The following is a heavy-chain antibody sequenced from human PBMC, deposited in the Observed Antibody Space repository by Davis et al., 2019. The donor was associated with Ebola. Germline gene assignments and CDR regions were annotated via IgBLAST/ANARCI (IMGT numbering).Heavy chain of an antibody. CDR3: ARIVVLPVTNEGLRLWFDP. J-gene: IGHJ5*02. V-gene: IGHV4-34*01. CDR1: GGSFSGFY. CDR2: IYHSGNT. D-gene: IGHD2-8*01. Sequence: MPSETLSLTCAVSGGSFSGFYWGWIRQSPGKGLEWIGEIYHSGNTNYNPSLKSRVTISVDTSKNQFSLKLRSVTAADTAVYSCARIVVLPVTNEGLRLWFDPWDQGTLVSVSS.